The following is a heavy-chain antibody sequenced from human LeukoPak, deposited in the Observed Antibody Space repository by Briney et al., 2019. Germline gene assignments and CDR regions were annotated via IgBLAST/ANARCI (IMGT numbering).Heavy chain of an antibody. CDR2: ISSSSSYI. CDR3: AIDGSSLGYCSSPSCQGAFDI. CDR1: GFTFSSYS. V-gene: IGHV3-21*01. Sequence: GGSLRLSCAASGFTFSSYSMNWVRQAPGKGLEWVSSISSSSSYIYYADSVKGRFTISRDNAKNSLYLQMNSLRAEDTAVYYCAIDGSSLGYCSSPSCQGAFDIWGQGTMVTVSS. D-gene: IGHD2-2*01. J-gene: IGHJ3*02.